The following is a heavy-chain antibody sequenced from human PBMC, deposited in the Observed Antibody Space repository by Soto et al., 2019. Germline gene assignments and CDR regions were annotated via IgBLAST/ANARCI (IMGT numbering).Heavy chain of an antibody. CDR2: IIPIFGTA. D-gene: IGHD3-9*01. J-gene: IGHJ6*02. CDR1: GGTFSSYA. Sequence: GASVKVSCKASGGTFSSYAISWVRQAPGQGLEWMGGIIPIFGTANYAQKFQGRVTITADKSTSTAYMELSSLRSEDTAVYYCARDQTTSHVSLRYFDWAYSYYYYGMDVWGQGTTVTVSS. V-gene: IGHV1-69*06. CDR3: ARDQTTSHVSLRYFDWAYSYYYYGMDV.